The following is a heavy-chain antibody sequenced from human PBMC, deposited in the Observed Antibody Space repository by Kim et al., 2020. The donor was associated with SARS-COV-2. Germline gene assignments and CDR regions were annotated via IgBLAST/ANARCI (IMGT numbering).Heavy chain of an antibody. CDR3: TSWGAGNY. Sequence: GGSLRLSCAASGFTFSNYWMSWVRQAPGKGLEWVANIKSDGSEKYYVDSVRGRFTISRDNAQNSLFLQMNSLRVEDTAVYYCTSWGAGNYWGPGTLVTVSP. V-gene: IGHV3-7*01. CDR1: GFTFSNYW. D-gene: IGHD7-27*01. J-gene: IGHJ4*03. CDR2: IKSDGSEK.